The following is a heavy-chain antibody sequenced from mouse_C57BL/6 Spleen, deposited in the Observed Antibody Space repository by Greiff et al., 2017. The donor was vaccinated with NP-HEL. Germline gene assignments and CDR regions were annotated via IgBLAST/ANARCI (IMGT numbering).Heavy chain of an antibody. D-gene: IGHD2-4*01. CDR3: ASYYYDYGRGFAY. Sequence: VQLQQPGAELVKPGASVKMSCKASGYTFTSYWITWVKQRPGQGLEWIGDIYPGSGSTNYNEKFKSKATLTVDTSSSTAYMQLSSLTSEDSAVYYCASYYYDYGRGFAYWGQGTLVTVSA. V-gene: IGHV1-55*01. J-gene: IGHJ3*01. CDR2: IYPGSGST. CDR1: GYTFTSYW.